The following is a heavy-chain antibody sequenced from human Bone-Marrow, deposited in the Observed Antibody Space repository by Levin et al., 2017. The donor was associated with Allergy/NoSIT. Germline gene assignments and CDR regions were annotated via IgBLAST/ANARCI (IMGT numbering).Heavy chain of an antibody. V-gene: IGHV3-49*04. CDR2: IRSKPYGERP. CDR3: ATVNSITNDWFDP. D-gene: IGHD1-1*01. Sequence: PGGSLRLSCTTSASTLGDYALSWVRQVPGKGLQWVGLIRSKPYGERPEYAASVKGRFTISRDDARNIVYLDMSGLKTEDTGVYYCATVNSITNDWFDPWGLGTQVTVSS. J-gene: IGHJ5*02. CDR1: ASTLGDYA.